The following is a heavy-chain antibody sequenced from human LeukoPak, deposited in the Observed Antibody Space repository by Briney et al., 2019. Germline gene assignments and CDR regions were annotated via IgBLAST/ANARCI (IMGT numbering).Heavy chain of an antibody. CDR2: IYYSGST. V-gene: IGHV4-30-4*01. CDR1: GGSSSSGDYY. Sequence: SQTLSLTCAVSGGSSSSGDYYWSWIRQPPGKGLEWIGNIYYSGSTYYNPSLKSRVTISVDTAKTQFSLKLSSVTAADTAVYYCARDPGRDGYNPMAFDIWGQGTMVTVSS. D-gene: IGHD5-24*01. J-gene: IGHJ3*02. CDR3: ARDPGRDGYNPMAFDI.